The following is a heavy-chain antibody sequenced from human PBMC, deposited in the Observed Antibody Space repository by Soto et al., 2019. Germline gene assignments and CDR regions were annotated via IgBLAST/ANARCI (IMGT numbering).Heavy chain of an antibody. V-gene: IGHV2-5*02. J-gene: IGHJ6*02. CDR1: GFSLSTSGVG. Sequence: QITLKESGPTLVKPTQTLTLTCTFSGFSLSTSGVGVGWIRQPPGKALEWLALIYWDDDKRYSPSLKGSLTITKDNPKTQVVLTMTNMDPLDTDTHYCAHSMEYCSSPSCPLHYSYYGMDVWGQGTTVTVSS. CDR3: AHSMEYCSSPSCPLHYSYYGMDV. CDR2: IYWDDDK. D-gene: IGHD2-2*01.